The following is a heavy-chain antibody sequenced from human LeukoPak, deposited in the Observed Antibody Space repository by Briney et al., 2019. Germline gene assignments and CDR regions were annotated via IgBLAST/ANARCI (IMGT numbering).Heavy chain of an antibody. D-gene: IGHD2-2*01. Sequence: PGGSLRLSCAASGFTFSSYWMSWVRQAPGKGLEWEANIKQDGSEKYYVDSVKGRFTISRDNAKNSLYLQMNSLRAEDTAVYYCAREYCSSTSCKYYYYYYMDVWGKGTTVTVSS. V-gene: IGHV3-7*01. CDR1: GFTFSSYW. CDR3: AREYCSSTSCKYYYYYYMDV. CDR2: IKQDGSEK. J-gene: IGHJ6*03.